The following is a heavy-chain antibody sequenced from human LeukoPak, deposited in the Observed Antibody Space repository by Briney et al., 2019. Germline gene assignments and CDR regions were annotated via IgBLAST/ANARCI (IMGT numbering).Heavy chain of an antibody. V-gene: IGHV3-21*01. CDR1: GFTFNSYS. D-gene: IGHD5-18*01. J-gene: IGHJ4*02. Sequence: GGSLRLSCAASGFTFNSYSMNWVRQTPGKGMEWVSSIRSSSTYIYYADSVKGRFTISRDNAKNSLYLQMNSLRAEDTAVYYCAREPTAMILWGQGTLVTVSS. CDR2: IRSSSTYI. CDR3: AREPTAMIL.